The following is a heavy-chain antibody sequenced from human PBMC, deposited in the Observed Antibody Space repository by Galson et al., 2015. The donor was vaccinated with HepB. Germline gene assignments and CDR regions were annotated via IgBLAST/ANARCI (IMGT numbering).Heavy chain of an antibody. CDR1: GGSISSGGYY. CDR3: ARVWAALASLGLYYFDY. V-gene: IGHV4-31*03. CDR2: IYYSGST. J-gene: IGHJ4*02. Sequence: TLSLTCTVSGGSISSGGYYWSWIRQHPGKGLEWIGYIYYSGSTYYNPSLKSRVTISVDTSKNQFSLKLSSVTAADTAVYYCARVWAALASLGLYYFDYWGQGTLITVSS. D-gene: IGHD6-6*01.